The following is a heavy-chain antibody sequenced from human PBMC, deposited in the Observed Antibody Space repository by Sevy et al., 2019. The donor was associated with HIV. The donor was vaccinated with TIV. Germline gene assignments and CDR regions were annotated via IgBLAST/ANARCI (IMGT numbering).Heavy chain of an antibody. V-gene: IGHV5-51*01. J-gene: IGHJ4*02. CDR1: GYSFTSYW. D-gene: IGHD3-10*01. Sequence: GESLKIYCKVSGYSFTSYWIGWVRQMPGKGLEWMGIIYPGDSDTTYSPSFQGQVTISADKSISTAYLQWSSLKASDTAMYYCANQRRDGSGNLYIDYWGQGTLVTVSS. CDR3: ANQRRDGSGNLYIDY. CDR2: IYPGDSDT.